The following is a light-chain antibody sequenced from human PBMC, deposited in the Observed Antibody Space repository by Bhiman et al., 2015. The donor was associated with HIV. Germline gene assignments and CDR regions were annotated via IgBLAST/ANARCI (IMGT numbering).Light chain of an antibody. Sequence: QSVSESPGKTVTIFCTRTSGSIAHNYVQWYQQRPGSSPTTVIYEDNQRPSGVPDRFSGSIDSSSNSASLTISGLKTEDEADYYCQSYDSSNLWVFGGGTKLTVL. J-gene: IGLJ3*02. CDR3: QSYDSSNLWV. V-gene: IGLV6-57*01. CDR1: SGSIAHNY. CDR2: EDN.